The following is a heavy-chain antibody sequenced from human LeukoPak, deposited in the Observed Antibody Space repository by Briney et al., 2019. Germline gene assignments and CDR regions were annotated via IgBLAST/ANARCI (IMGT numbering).Heavy chain of an antibody. J-gene: IGHJ3*02. CDR1: GFTFSSYS. V-gene: IGHV3-21*04. Sequence: GGSLRLSCAASGFTFSSYSMNWLRQAPGKGPEWVSSISSSSSYIYHADSVKGRFTISRDNAKNTLYLQMNSLRVEDTAVYYCAKGGRMVFSAFDIWGQGTMVTVSS. CDR3: AKGGRMVFSAFDI. CDR2: ISSSSSYI. D-gene: IGHD2-8*01.